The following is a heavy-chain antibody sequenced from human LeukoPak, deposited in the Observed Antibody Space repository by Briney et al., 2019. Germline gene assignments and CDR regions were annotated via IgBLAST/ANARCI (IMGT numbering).Heavy chain of an antibody. V-gene: IGHV3-11*05. Sequence: PGGSLRLSCAASGFTFSDYYMSWIRQAPGKGLEWVSYISSSSSYTNYADSVKGRFTISRDNAKNSLYLQMNSLRAEDTAVYYCARALGRRSSAQLPLGWFDPWGQGALVTVSS. CDR3: ARALGRRSSAQLPLGWFDP. CDR2: ISSSSSYT. J-gene: IGHJ5*02. CDR1: GFTFSDYY. D-gene: IGHD2-2*01.